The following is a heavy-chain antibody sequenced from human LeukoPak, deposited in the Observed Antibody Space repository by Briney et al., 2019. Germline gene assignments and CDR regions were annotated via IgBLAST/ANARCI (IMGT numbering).Heavy chain of an antibody. D-gene: IGHD6-19*01. CDR2: IFGSGGST. CDR1: GFTFSSYA. J-gene: IGHJ4*01. V-gene: IGHV3-23*01. Sequence: GGSLRLSCAASGFTFSSYAMYWVRQAPGKGLEWVSGIFGSGGSTHYADSVKGGFTISRDNSKNTVYLQMNSLRAEDTAVYYCAKGIYSSGWSYFDYWGHGTLVTVSS. CDR3: AKGIYSSGWSYFDY.